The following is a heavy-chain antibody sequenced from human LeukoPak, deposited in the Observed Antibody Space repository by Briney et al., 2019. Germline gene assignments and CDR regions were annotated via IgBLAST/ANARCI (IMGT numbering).Heavy chain of an antibody. CDR1: GFTFSSYA. V-gene: IGHV3-23*01. D-gene: IGHD3-16*01. CDR3: AKGPLGGYDYYMDV. CDR2: ISGSGGST. J-gene: IGHJ6*03. Sequence: GGSLRLSCAASGFTFSSYAMSWVRQAPGKGLEWVSAISGSGGSTYYADSVKGRFTISRDNSKNTLYLQMNSLRAEDTAVYYCAKGPLGGYDYYMDVWGKGTTVTVSS.